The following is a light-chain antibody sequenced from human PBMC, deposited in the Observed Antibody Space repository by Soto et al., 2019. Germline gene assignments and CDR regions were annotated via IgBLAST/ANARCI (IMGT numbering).Light chain of an antibody. CDR2: LNSDGSH. CDR1: SGHSHYA. Sequence: QPVLTLSPSASASLGASVKLACTLSSGHSHYAIAWHQQQPEKGPRYLMKLNSDGSHNKGDGIPDRFSGSSSGAERYLTISSLQSEDEADYYCQTWGTGVQVFDGGTKVTVL. V-gene: IGLV4-69*01. CDR3: QTWGTGVQV. J-gene: IGLJ2*01.